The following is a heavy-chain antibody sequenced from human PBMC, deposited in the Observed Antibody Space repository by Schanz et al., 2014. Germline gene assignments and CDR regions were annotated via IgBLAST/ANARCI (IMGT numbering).Heavy chain of an antibody. CDR1: GFTFATYA. CDR3: ARPSDSSWYMDV. D-gene: IGHD2-21*02. V-gene: IGHV3-23*04. Sequence: EVQPVESGGGVVQPGRSLRLSCAASGFTFATYAMSWVRQAPGKGLEWVAAINGSGNATYYADSVKGRFTISRDNSKNTMYLQMNSLRAEDTAVYYCARPSDSSWYMDVWGKGTTVTVSS. J-gene: IGHJ6*03. CDR2: INGSGNAT.